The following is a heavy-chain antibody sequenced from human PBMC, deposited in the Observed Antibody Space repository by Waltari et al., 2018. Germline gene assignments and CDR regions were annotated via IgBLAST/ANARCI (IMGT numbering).Heavy chain of an antibody. Sequence: EVQLLHSGAEVKKPGESLKISCKGSGYSFTTYWIGWVRQRPGKGREWMGVIYPGDADTRYSPSFQGQVTISADKSISTAYLQWSSLKASDTAMYYCARRAPTVTTLGMDVWGQGTTVTVSS. CDR1: GYSFTTYW. J-gene: IGHJ6*02. CDR3: ARRAPTVTTLGMDV. D-gene: IGHD4-17*01. CDR2: IYPGDADT. V-gene: IGHV5-51*03.